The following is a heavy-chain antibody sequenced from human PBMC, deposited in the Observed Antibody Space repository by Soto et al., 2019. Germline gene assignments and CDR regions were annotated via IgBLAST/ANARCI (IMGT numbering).Heavy chain of an antibody. Sequence: GSLRLYGAAPVFTFSSYSMNWVRQAPGKGLEWISYISTTSSSIYYADSVKGRFTISRDNAKNSLFLQMNSLRDEDTAVYYCARKGVAFDYWGQGALVTVSS. CDR1: VFTFSSYS. CDR3: ARKGVAFDY. V-gene: IGHV3-48*02. D-gene: IGHD3-3*01. CDR2: ISTTSSSI. J-gene: IGHJ4*02.